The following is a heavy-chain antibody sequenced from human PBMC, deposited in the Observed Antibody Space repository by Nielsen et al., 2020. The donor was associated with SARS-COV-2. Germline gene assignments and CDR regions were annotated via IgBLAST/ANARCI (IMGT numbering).Heavy chain of an antibody. D-gene: IGHD4-23*01. CDR3: SSPTVAY. J-gene: IGHJ4*02. CDR1: GFTFSSYA. Sequence: GESLKISCAASGFTFSSYAMSWVRQASGKGLEWVGRIRSYANEYATEYAASVKGRFTISRDDSKNTAYLQMNGLKTEDTAVYYCSSPTVAYWGQGTLVTVSS. V-gene: IGHV3-73*01. CDR2: IRSYANEYAT.